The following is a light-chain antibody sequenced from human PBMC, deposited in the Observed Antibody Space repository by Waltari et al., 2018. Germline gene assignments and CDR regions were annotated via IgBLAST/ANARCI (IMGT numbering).Light chain of an antibody. CDR3: QQYDISPLT. Sequence: EIVLTQSPGTLSLSPGERATLSCRASQTVRTTYLACYQQKPGQAPTLRIYGASSRATGIPDRFSGSGSGTYVSLTISSLEPEDFAVYYCQQYDISPLTFGGGTKVEIK. CDR1: QTVRTTY. CDR2: GAS. V-gene: IGKV3-20*01. J-gene: IGKJ4*01.